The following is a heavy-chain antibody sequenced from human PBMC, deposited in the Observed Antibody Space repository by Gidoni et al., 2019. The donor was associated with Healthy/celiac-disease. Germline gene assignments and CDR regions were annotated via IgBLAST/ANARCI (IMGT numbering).Heavy chain of an antibody. CDR1: GFTFSRYA. V-gene: IGHV3-23*01. CDR3: AAYRVGAKLVP. CDR2: ISGSGGST. D-gene: IGHD1-26*01. Sequence: EVQLLESGGGLVQPGGSLRLSCAASGFTFSRYAMSWFRHAPGKGLEWVSAISGSGGSTYYADSVKGRFTISRDNSKNTLYLQMYSLRAEDTAVYYCAAYRVGAKLVPWGQGTLVTVSS. J-gene: IGHJ5*02.